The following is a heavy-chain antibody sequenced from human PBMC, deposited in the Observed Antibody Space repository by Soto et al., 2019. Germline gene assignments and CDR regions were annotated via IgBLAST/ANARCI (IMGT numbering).Heavy chain of an antibody. CDR2: IYYSGST. J-gene: IGHJ5*02. CDR1: GGSISSGGYY. D-gene: IGHD2-21*02. Sequence: QVQLQESGPGLVKPSQTLSLTCTVSGGSISSGGYYWSRIRQHPGKGLEWIGYIYYSGSTYYNPSLMSRGTISVDTSKNHFSLKLSSVTAADTAVYYCARELLAYCGGDCHNWFDPWGQVTLVTVS. V-gene: IGHV4-31*03. CDR3: ARELLAYCGGDCHNWFDP.